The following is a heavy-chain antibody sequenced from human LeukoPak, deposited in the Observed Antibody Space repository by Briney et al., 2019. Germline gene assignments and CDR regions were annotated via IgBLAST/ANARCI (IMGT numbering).Heavy chain of an antibody. CDR3: AREKLAAAGDFDY. CDR1: GFTFSSYS. V-gene: IGHV3-21*01. D-gene: IGHD6-13*01. Sequence: GGSLRLSCAASGFTFSSYSMNWVRQAPGEGLEWVSSISSSSSYIYYADSVKGRFTISRDNAKNSLYLQMNSLRAEDTAVYYCAREKLAAAGDFDYWGQGTLVTVSS. CDR2: ISSSSSYI. J-gene: IGHJ4*02.